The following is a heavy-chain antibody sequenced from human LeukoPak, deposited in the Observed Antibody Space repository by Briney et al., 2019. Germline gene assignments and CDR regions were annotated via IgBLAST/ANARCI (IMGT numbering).Heavy chain of an antibody. D-gene: IGHD2-2*01. J-gene: IGHJ3*02. Sequence: PSETLSLTCTVSGGSISSSSYYWGWIRQPPGKGLEWIGYIYYSGSTNYNPSLKSRITISVDTSKNQFSLKLSSVTAADTAVYYCARRRYCSTTSCPDAFDIWGQGTMVTVSS. CDR2: IYYSGST. CDR1: GGSISSSSYY. V-gene: IGHV4-61*05. CDR3: ARRRYCSTTSCPDAFDI.